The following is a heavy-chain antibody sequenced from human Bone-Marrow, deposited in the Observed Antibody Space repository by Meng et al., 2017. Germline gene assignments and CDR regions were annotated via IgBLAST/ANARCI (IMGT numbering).Heavy chain of an antibody. CDR2: ISGGST. Sequence: GESLKISCAASGFTVSSNEMSWVRQAPGKGLEWVSSISGGSTYYADSRKGRFTISRDNSKNTLHLQMNSLRAEDTAVYYCARGGAYGDYYFDYWGQGTLVTVSS. CDR3: ARGGAYGDYYFDY. V-gene: IGHV3-38-3*01. D-gene: IGHD4-17*01. J-gene: IGHJ4*02. CDR1: GFTVSSNE.